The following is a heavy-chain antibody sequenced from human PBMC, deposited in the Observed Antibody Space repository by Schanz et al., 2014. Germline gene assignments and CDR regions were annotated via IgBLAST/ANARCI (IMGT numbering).Heavy chain of an antibody. CDR1: GFTFSSNH. V-gene: IGHV3-33*08. D-gene: IGHD4-17*01. CDR2: IWNNGVTK. Sequence: VQLVESGGGLVKPGGSLRLSCAASGFTFSSNHMSWVRQAPGKGLEWVAVIWNNGVTKYYADSVRGRFTISRDRFQNTLYLRMSSLRAEDTAVYYCARPRFDYGEVDYWGQGTLVTVSS. CDR3: ARPRFDYGEVDY. J-gene: IGHJ4*02.